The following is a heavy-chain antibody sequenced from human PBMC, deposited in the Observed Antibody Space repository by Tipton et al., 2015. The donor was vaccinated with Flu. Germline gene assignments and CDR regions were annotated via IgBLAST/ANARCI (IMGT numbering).Heavy chain of an antibody. D-gene: IGHD3/OR15-3a*01. Sequence: LRLSCTISADSISSDYYWGWIRQPPGKGLEWIGNIFRTGTTYRNPSLKSRVTISVDTSKNQFSLKLSSVTAANTAVYYCARVRGGLNYYGMDVWGQGTTVTVSS. CDR1: ADSISSDYY. CDR2: IFRTGTT. V-gene: IGHV4-38-2*02. CDR3: ARVRGGLNYYGMDV. J-gene: IGHJ6*02.